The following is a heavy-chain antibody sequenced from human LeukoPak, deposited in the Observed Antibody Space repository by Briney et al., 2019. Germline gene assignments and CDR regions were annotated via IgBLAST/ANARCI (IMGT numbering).Heavy chain of an antibody. CDR2: INPNSGGT. D-gene: IGHD6-19*01. J-gene: IGHJ4*02. V-gene: IGHV1-2*02. CDR1: GYTFTGYY. Sequence: GASVKVSCRASGYTFTGYYMHWVRQAPGQGLEWMGWINPNSGGTNYAQKFQGRVTMTRDTSIDTSYMELRRLRSDDTAVYFCARVGAMAGFGWGDFDLWGQGTPVTVSS. CDR3: ARVGAMAGFGWGDFDL.